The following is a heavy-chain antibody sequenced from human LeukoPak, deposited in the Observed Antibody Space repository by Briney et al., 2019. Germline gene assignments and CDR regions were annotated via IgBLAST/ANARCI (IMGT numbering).Heavy chain of an antibody. V-gene: IGHV4-59*08. CDR3: ARLGSSWYGAINWFDP. D-gene: IGHD6-13*01. J-gene: IGHJ5*02. Sequence: PSETLSLTCTVSGGSISSYYWSWIRQPPGKGLEWIGYIYYSGSTNYNPSLKSRVTISVDTSKNQFSLKLSSVTAADTAVYYCARLGSSWYGAINWFDPWGQGTLVTVSS. CDR2: IYYSGST. CDR1: GGSISSYY.